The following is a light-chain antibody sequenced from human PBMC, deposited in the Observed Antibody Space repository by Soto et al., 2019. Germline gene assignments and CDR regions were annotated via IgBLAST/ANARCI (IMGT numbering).Light chain of an antibody. Sequence: QAVVTQSPSASASLGASVKLTCTLSSGHSSYAIAWHQQQPEKGPRYLMKVNSDGSHSKGDGIPDRFSGSSSGAERYLTSSSLPSEDEADYYCQTWGTGPWVFGGGTKLTVL. V-gene: IGLV4-69*01. J-gene: IGLJ3*02. CDR2: VNSDGSH. CDR1: SGHSSYA. CDR3: QTWGTGPWV.